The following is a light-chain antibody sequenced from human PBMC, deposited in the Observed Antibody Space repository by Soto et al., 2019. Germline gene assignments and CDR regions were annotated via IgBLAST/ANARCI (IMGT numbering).Light chain of an antibody. CDR3: SSYTTCGTGV. J-gene: IGLJ3*02. CDR1: SSDVGGYNY. Sequence: QSVLTQPASVSGSPGQSITISCTGSSSDVGGYNYVSWFQQHPGKAPKLMIYDVSNRPSGVSNRFSGSKSGNTASLTISGLQAEDEADYYCSSYTTCGTGVFGGGTKLTVL. CDR2: DVS. V-gene: IGLV2-14*01.